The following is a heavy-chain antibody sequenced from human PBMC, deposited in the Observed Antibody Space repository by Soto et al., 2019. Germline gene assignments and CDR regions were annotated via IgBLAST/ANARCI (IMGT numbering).Heavy chain of an antibody. CDR2: INHSGST. D-gene: IGHD3-22*01. J-gene: IGHJ4*02. CDR1: GGSFSGYY. V-gene: IGHV4-34*01. CDR3: ARGHYYDSSGYYLYYFDY. Sequence: QVQLQQWGAGLLKPSETLSLTCAVYGGSFSGYYWSWIRQPPGKGLEWIREINHSGSTNYNPSLKSRVTISVDTSKNQFSLKLSSVTAADTAVYYCARGHYYDSSGYYLYYFDYWGQGTLVTVSS.